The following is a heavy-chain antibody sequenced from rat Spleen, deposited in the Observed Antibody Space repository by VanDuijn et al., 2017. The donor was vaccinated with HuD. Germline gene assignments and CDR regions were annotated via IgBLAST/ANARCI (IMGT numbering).Heavy chain of an antibody. J-gene: IGHJ4*01. Sequence: EVQLVESGGGLVQPGRSLKLSCAASGFTFSNYDMAWVRQAPTKGLEWVASISTSGGSTYYRDSVKGRFTVSRDNAKSTLYLQMASLRSEDTATYYCARRVMDAWGQGASVTVSS. V-gene: IGHV5-25*01. CDR1: GFTFSNYD. CDR3: ARRVMDA. CDR2: ISTSGGST.